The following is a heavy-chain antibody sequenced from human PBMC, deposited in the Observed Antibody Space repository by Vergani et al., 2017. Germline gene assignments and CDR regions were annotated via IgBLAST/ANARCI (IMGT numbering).Heavy chain of an antibody. J-gene: IGHJ4*02. CDR1: GFTFSSYS. D-gene: IGHD4-11*01. V-gene: IGHV3-48*04. Sequence: EVQLVESGGGLVQPGGSLRLSCAASGFTFSSYSMNWVRQAPGKGLEWVSYISSSSSTIYYADSVKGRFTISRDNAKNSLYLQMNSLRAEDTAVYYCARDHMTTAFDYWGQGTLVTVSS. CDR3: ARDHMTTAFDY. CDR2: ISSSSSTI.